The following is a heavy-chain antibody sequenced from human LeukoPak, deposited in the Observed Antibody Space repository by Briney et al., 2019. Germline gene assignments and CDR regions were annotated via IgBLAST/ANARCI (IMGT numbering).Heavy chain of an antibody. V-gene: IGHV4-59*01. CDR1: GGSISSYY. Sequence: PSETLSLTCTVSGGSISSYYWSWIRQPPGKGLEWIGYIYYSGSTNYNPSLKSRVTISVDTSKNQFSLKLSSVTAADTAVYYCARAGAEYSSPAEGWFDPWGQGTLVTVSS. CDR2: IYYSGST. D-gene: IGHD6-6*01. J-gene: IGHJ5*02. CDR3: ARAGAEYSSPAEGWFDP.